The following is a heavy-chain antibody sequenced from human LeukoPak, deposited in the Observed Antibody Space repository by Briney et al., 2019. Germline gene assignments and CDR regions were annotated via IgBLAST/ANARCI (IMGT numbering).Heavy chain of an antibody. Sequence: SETLSLTCAVYGGSFSGYYWSWIRQPPGKGLEWIGEINHSGSTNYNPSLKSRVTISVDTSKNQFSLKLSSVTAAGTAVYYCARGSTTVVTLFDYWGQGTLVTVSS. J-gene: IGHJ4*02. CDR3: ARGSTTVVTLFDY. CDR2: INHSGST. CDR1: GGSFSGYY. D-gene: IGHD4-23*01. V-gene: IGHV4-34*01.